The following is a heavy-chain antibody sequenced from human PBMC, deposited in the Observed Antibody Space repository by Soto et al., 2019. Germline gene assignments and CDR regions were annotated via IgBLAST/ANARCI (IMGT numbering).Heavy chain of an antibody. CDR2: ISAYYGDT. CDR3: AREAGSGSYSPEDF. D-gene: IGHD1-26*01. CDR1: GYTFTDYA. J-gene: IGHJ4*02. V-gene: IGHV1-18*01. Sequence: QVQLVQSGAEVKKPGASVKVSCKASGYTFTDYAITWVRQAPGQGLAWMGWISAYYGDTDYAQKFQGRVNMTTGSATSTAYMELWSLSSDDTAVYYFAREAGSGSYSPEDFWGQGTLVTGSS.